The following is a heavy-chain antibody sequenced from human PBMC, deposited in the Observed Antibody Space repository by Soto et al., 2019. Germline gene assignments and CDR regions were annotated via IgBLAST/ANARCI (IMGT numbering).Heavy chain of an antibody. J-gene: IGHJ6*02. V-gene: IGHV1-18*01. CDR3: ARESLVTNGGYYYYYGMDV. Sequence: ASVKVSCKASGYTFTSYGISWVRQAPGQGLEWMGWISAYNGNTNYAQKLQGRVTMTTDTSTSTAYMELRSLRSDDTAVYYCARESLVTNGGYYYYYGMDVWGQGTTVTVSS. CDR1: GYTFTSYG. CDR2: ISAYNGNT. D-gene: IGHD4-4*01.